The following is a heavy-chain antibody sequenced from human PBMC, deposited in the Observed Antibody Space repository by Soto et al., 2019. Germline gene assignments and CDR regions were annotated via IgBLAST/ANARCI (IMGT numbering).Heavy chain of an antibody. D-gene: IGHD3-22*01. CDR2: IHHSETT. V-gene: IGHV4-4*02. Sequence: PSVTLPLTCAVSGGPITSNNWWGRLRRSPGKGLEWIGEIHHSETTNYNPSLNSRVSISVDKSKNQFSLKLNSVNAADTADYYCARTSYYDSTGYYNLDVWGPGTTVTVSS. CDR1: GGPITSNNW. J-gene: IGHJ6*02. CDR3: ARTSYYDSTGYYNLDV.